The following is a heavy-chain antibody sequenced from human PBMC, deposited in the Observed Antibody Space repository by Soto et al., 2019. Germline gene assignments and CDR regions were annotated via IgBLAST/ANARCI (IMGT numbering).Heavy chain of an antibody. Sequence: QLQLQESGPGLVKPSETLSLTCTVSGGSISSSSYYWGWIRQPPGKGLEWIGSIYYSGSTYYNPSLKRRVPITXDTYKHQFSLKLSSVTAADTAVYYCARTRAVWFDPWGQGTLVTVSS. D-gene: IGHD6-19*01. V-gene: IGHV4-39*01. CDR1: GGSISSSSYY. CDR2: IYYSGST. J-gene: IGHJ5*02. CDR3: ARTRAVWFDP.